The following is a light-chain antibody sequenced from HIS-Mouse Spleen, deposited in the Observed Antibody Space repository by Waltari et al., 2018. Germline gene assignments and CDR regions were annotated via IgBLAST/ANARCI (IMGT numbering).Light chain of an antibody. CDR2: GNS. Sequence: SGAPGQRVTVSCTGSSSNIGAGYDVHWYQQLPGTAPKLLIYGNSNRPSGVPVRFSGSKSGTSASLAITGLQAEDEADYYCQSYDSSLSGYVFGTGTKVTVL. CDR3: QSYDSSLSGYV. V-gene: IGLV1-40*01. CDR1: SSNIGAGYD. J-gene: IGLJ1*01.